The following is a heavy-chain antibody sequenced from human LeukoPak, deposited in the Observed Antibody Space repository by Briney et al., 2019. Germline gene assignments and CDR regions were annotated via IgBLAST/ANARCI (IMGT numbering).Heavy chain of an antibody. CDR2: IYYSGST. CDR3: AARKLWFGELLWSY. J-gene: IGHJ4*02. CDR1: GGSISSYY. Sequence: PSETLSLTCTVSGGSISSYYWSWIRQPPGKGLEWIGYIYYSGSTNYNPSLKSRVTISVDTSKNQFSLKLSSVTAADTAVYYCAARKLWFGELLWSYWGQGTLVTVSS. D-gene: IGHD3-10*01. V-gene: IGHV4-59*12.